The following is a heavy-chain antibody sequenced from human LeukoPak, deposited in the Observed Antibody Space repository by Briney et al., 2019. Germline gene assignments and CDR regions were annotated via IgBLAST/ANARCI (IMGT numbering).Heavy chain of an antibody. D-gene: IGHD2-2*01. J-gene: IGHJ5*02. CDR1: GFPFNSFW. CDR2: IWYDGSNK. CDR3: AREGGDIVVVPAAGWFDP. Sequence: GGSLRLSCAASGFPFNSFWMHWVRQAPGKGLEWVAVIWYDGSNKYYADSVKGRFTISRDNSKNTLYLQMNSLRAEDTAVYYCAREGGDIVVVPAAGWFDPWGQGTLVTVSS. V-gene: IGHV3-33*08.